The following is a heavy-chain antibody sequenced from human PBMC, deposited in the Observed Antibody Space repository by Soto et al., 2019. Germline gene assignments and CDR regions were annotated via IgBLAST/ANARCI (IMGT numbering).Heavy chain of an antibody. V-gene: IGHV1-18*01. D-gene: IGHD3-3*01. CDR3: ARDQGITTFGVYSMYYYGMDV. J-gene: IGHJ6*02. CDR1: GYTFTSYG. CDR2: INAYNGKT. Sequence: ASVKVSCKASGYTFTSYGISWVRQAPGQGLEWMGWINAYNGKTQYAQKLQGRVTMTTDTSTSTAYMELRSLRSDDTAVYYCARDQGITTFGVYSMYYYGMDVWGQGTTVTVSS.